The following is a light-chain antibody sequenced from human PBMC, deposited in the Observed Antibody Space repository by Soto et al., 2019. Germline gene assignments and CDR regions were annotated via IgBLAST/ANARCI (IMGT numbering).Light chain of an antibody. V-gene: IGKV3-15*01. J-gene: IGKJ2*01. CDR2: DTS. CDR1: QGIGDT. CDR3: QQYINSPQT. Sequence: EVVMTQSPATLSVSPGEGVTLSCRASQGIGDTLAWYQHKPGQTPRLLIYDTSTRATGVPARFRGSRSGPEFTLTISGLEPEDFAVFYCQQYINSPQTFGQGTKLQI.